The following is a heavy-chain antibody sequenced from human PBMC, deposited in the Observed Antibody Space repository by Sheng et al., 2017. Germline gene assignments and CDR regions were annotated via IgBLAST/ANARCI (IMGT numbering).Heavy chain of an antibody. CDR1: GGSFSGYY. D-gene: IGHD6-19*01. V-gene: IGHV4-34*01. Sequence: QVQLQQWGAGLLKPSETLSLTCAVYGGSFSGYYWSWIRQPPGKGLEWIGEINHSGSTNYNPSLKSRVTISVDTSKNQFSLKLSSVTAADTAVYYCARKLSPGIAVASYYFDYWGQGTLVTVSS. J-gene: IGHJ4*02. CDR2: INHSGST. CDR3: ARKLSPGIAVASYYFDY.